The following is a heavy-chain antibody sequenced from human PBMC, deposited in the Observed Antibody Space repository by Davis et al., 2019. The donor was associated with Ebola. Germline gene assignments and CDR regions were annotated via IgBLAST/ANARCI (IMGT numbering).Heavy chain of an antibody. CDR1: GFTFSSYW. CDR3: ASLYGSGLYSVGDYYYYGMDV. D-gene: IGHD3-3*01. V-gene: IGHV3-7*01. CDR2: IKQDGSEK. Sequence: ESLKTSCAASGFTFSSYWMSCVRQAPGKGLEWVANIKQDGSEKYYVDSLKGRFTISRDNAKNALYLQMNSLRAEDTAVYYCASLYGSGLYSVGDYYYYGMDVWGQGTTVTVSS. J-gene: IGHJ6*02.